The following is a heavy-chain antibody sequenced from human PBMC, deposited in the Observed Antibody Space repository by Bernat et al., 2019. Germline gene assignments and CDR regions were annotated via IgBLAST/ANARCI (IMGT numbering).Heavy chain of an antibody. CDR2: IYYSGST. D-gene: IGHD2-15*01. J-gene: IGHJ3*02. Sequence: QLQLQESGPGLVKPSETLSLTCTVSGGSISSSSYYWGWIRQPPGKGLEWIGSIYYSGSTYYNPSLKSRVTISVDTSKNQFSLKLSSVTAADTAVYYCQIRAQVGVAATDFGAFDIWGQGTMVTVSS. V-gene: IGHV4-39*07. CDR1: GGSISSSSYY. CDR3: QIRAQVGVAATDFGAFDI.